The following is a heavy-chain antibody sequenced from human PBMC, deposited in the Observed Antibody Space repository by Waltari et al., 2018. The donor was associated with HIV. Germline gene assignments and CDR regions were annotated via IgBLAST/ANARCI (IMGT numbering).Heavy chain of an antibody. CDR2: IKPNIRET. J-gene: IGHJ4*02. Sequence: VHLVQSGAEVKKPGSSVRVSCKTSGYTFHAYFFYWVRQAPGRALEWVGMIKPNIRETKSAQRLEGRVTRTRDLSTSTGYMELSRLTPDDTAVYYCASVTDSGTALANWGQGTLISVSS. CDR3: ASVTDSGTALAN. V-gene: IGHV1-2*02. CDR1: GYTFHAYF. D-gene: IGHD3-10*01.